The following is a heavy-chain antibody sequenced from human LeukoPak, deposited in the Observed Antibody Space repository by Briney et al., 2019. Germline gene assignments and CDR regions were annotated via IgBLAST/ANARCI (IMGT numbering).Heavy chain of an antibody. CDR3: ARGRTVLDSVDY. V-gene: IGHV1-69*06. D-gene: IGHD2-21*01. J-gene: IGHJ4*02. CDR1: GGTFTTDG. CDR2: IMPIFGTA. Sequence: SVKVSCKASGGTFTTDGITWVRQAPGQGLEWMGGIMPIFGTADYAQRFQDRVTITADNTTSTTYMELSSLRFDDTAVYYCARGRTVLDSVDYWGQGTLVAVSS.